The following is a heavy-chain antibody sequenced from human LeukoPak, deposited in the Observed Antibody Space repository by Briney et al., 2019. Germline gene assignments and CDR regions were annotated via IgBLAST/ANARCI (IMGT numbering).Heavy chain of an antibody. CDR3: ARGRQEVSMIVVVMTAVSYYLDV. J-gene: IGHJ6*03. CDR2: INPSGRI. V-gene: IGHV4-34*01. Sequence: PSETLSLTCAVYGGSFSGYYWTWIRQAPGKGLQWIGEINPSGRISYNPSLKSRLTISVDASKNQFSLNLRSLTAADTAVYYCARGRQEVSMIVVVMTAVSYYLDVWGKGTTVTVS. D-gene: IGHD3-22*01. CDR1: GGSFSGYY.